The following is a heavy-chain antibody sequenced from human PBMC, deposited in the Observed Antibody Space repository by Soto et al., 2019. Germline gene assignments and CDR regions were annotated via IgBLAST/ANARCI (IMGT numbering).Heavy chain of an antibody. CDR2: ISYDGNNK. J-gene: IGHJ3*02. Sequence: VRQAPGKGLEWVALISYDGNNKYYADSVKGRFTISRDNSKNTLYLQMNSQRAEDTAVYYCAKLITMVRGVIMDAFDIWGQGTMVTVSS. V-gene: IGHV3-30*18. D-gene: IGHD3-10*01. CDR3: AKLITMVRGVIMDAFDI.